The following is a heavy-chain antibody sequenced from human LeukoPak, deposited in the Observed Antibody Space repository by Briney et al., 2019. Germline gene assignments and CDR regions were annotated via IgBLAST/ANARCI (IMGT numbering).Heavy chain of an antibody. V-gene: IGHV3-7*01. Sequence: GGSLRLSCAASGFTVSTYWLSWVRQAPGKGLEWEANIKQDGSEKYNVDSVRGRFTISRDNVENSLYLQMNNLRGEDTGVYFCARIGLGRDAYNSFDFWGQGTLVTVSS. J-gene: IGHJ4*02. CDR2: IKQDGSEK. D-gene: IGHD5-24*01. CDR1: GFTVSTYW. CDR3: ARIGLGRDAYNSFDF.